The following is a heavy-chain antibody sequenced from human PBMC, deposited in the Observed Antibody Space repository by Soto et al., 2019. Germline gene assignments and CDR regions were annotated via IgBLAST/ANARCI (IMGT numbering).Heavy chain of an antibody. Sequence: QVQLQQWGAGLLKPSETLSLTCAVYGGSFSGYYWSWIRQPPGKGLEWIGEINHSGSTNYNPSLKSRVTISVDTSKNQFSLKLSSVTAADTAVYYCARGAWELLGFDYWGQGTLVTVSS. V-gene: IGHV4-34*01. CDR1: GGSFSGYY. J-gene: IGHJ4*02. D-gene: IGHD1-26*01. CDR3: ARGAWELLGFDY. CDR2: INHSGST.